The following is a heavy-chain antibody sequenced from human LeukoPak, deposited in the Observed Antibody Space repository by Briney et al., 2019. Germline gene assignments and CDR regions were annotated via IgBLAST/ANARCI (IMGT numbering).Heavy chain of an antibody. CDR1: GFTFSSYG. Sequence: GGSLRLSCAASGFTFSSYGKHWVRQAPGKGLEWVAVISYDGSNKYYADSVKGRFTISRDNSKNTLYLQMNSLRAEDTAVYYCAKVYYYYDSSGYHDYWGQGTLVTVSS. J-gene: IGHJ4*02. CDR2: ISYDGSNK. CDR3: AKVYYYYDSSGYHDY. V-gene: IGHV3-30*18. D-gene: IGHD3-22*01.